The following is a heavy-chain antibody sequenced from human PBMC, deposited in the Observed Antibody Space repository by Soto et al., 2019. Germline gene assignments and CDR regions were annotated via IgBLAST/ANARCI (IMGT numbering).Heavy chain of an antibody. D-gene: IGHD6-19*01. V-gene: IGHV3-23*01. CDR2: ISGSGDYT. J-gene: IGHJ6*02. CDR3: AKGLAVAGPYYYGMDV. CDR1: GFTFSSYA. Sequence: EVQLLESGGGLVQPGGSLRLSCAASGFTFSSYAMTWVRQAPGKGLEWVSSISGSGDYTYYADSVKGRFTISRDNSKNTMYLQINSLRAEDTAVYYCAKGLAVAGPYYYGMDVWGQGTTVTVSS.